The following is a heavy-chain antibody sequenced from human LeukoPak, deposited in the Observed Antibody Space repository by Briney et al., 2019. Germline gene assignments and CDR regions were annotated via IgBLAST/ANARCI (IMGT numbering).Heavy chain of an antibody. CDR2: ISDSGGRT. Sequence: GGSLRLSCAVSGITLSNYGMSWVRQAPGKGLEWVAGISDSGGRTNYADSVKGRFTISRDNTENTVYLQMNSLRAEDTAVYYCAKDLFRWSFDYWGQGMLVTVSS. CDR3: AKDLFRWSFDY. D-gene: IGHD6-13*01. CDR1: GITLSNYG. J-gene: IGHJ4*02. V-gene: IGHV3-23*01.